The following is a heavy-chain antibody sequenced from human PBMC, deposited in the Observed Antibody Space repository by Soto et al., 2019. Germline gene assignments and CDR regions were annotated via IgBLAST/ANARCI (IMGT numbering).Heavy chain of an antibody. V-gene: IGHV4-59*01. J-gene: IGHJ6*02. Sequence: SETLSLTCTVSGGSISSYYWSWIRQHPEKGLEWIGYIYYSGSTNYNPSLKSRVTISVDTSKNQFSLKLSSVTAADTTVYYCARANYDFWSSYYYYYGMDVGGQGTTVTVS. D-gene: IGHD3-3*01. CDR3: ARANYDFWSSYYYYYGMDV. CDR2: IYYSGST. CDR1: GGSISSYY.